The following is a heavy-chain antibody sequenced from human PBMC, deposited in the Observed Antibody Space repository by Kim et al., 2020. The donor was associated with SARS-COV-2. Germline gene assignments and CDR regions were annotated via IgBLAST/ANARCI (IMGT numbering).Heavy chain of an antibody. CDR1: GFTFSSYG. CDR3: ASLINTLKGSSHHYYYYYGMDV. CDR2: IWYDGSNK. J-gene: IGHJ6*02. Sequence: GGSLRLSCAASGFTFSSYGMHWVRQAPGKGLEWVAVIWYDGSNKYYADSVKGRFTISRDNSKNTLYLQMNSLRAEDTAVYYCASLINTLKGSSHHYYYYYGMDVWGQGTTVTVSS. D-gene: IGHD3-16*01. V-gene: IGHV3-33*01.